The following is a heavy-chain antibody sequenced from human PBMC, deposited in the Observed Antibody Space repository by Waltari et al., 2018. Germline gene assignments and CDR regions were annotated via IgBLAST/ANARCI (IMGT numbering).Heavy chain of an antibody. Sequence: QVHLVQSGAEVKQPGASVRVSCKTSGYTFPAYYLHWVRQAPGQGLEWMAWINSNTGDSQSAQTFEGRVTVTRDTSLTTAFMDLTDLTSEDTAVYYCALSPQQLLAFDFWGQGTMVTVSS. CDR2: INSNTGDS. CDR1: GYTFPAYY. V-gene: IGHV1-2*02. D-gene: IGHD6-13*01. CDR3: ALSPQQLLAFDF. J-gene: IGHJ3*01.